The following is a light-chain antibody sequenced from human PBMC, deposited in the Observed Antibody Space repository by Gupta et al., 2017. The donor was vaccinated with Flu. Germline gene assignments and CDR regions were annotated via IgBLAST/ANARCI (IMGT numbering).Light chain of an antibody. J-gene: IGLJ3*02. CDR2: EVG. V-gene: IGLV2-14*01. CDR3: SSYTNSLV. CDR1: SMDGGGYNY. Sequence: TGTSMDGGGYNYGSWYQQHPGKAPKVLMYEVGKRPSGVSDRVSGSRSGNTASLTISGLQAGDEANYYCSSYTNSLVFGGGTKLTVL.